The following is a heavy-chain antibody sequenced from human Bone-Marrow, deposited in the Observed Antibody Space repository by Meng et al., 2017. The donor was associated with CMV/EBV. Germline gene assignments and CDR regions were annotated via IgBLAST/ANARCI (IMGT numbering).Heavy chain of an antibody. CDR1: GYTFTSYD. CDR2: MNPNSGNA. Sequence: ASVKVSCKASGYTFTSYDINWVRQASGQGLEWLGWMNPNSGNAGYAQKFQGRVTMTRDTSISTAYMELSSLRSEDTAVYYCAIHCGSCYSYYYYYYYGMDVWGQGPTVTVSS. D-gene: IGHD2-15*01. V-gene: IGHV1-8*01. CDR3: AIHCGSCYSYYYYYYYGMDV. J-gene: IGHJ6*02.